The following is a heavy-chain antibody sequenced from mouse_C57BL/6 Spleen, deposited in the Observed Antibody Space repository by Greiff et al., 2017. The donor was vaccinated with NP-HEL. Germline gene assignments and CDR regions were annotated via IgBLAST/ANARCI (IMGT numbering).Heavy chain of an antibody. D-gene: IGHD1-1*01. J-gene: IGHJ2*01. CDR1: GYTFTSYW. V-gene: IGHV1-53*01. Sequence: VQLQQPGTELVKPGASVKLSCKASGYTFTSYWMHWVKQRPGQGLEWIGNINPSNGGTNYNEKFKSKATLTVDKSSSTAYMQLSSLTSEDSAVYYCARSGITTVVHFDYWGQGTTLTVSS. CDR3: ARSGITTVVHFDY. CDR2: INPSNGGT.